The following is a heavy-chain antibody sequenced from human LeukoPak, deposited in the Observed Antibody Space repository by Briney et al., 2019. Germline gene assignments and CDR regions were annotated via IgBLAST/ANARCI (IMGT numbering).Heavy chain of an antibody. V-gene: IGHV3-30*04. D-gene: IGHD1-26*01. Sequence: GGSLRLSCAASGFTFIDYAMHWDRQAPGKGLDWVAAISYDGNSKYYPDSVKGRFTISGDKSENRLYLQMNSLRIEDTAVYYCTKGGGVADYYPFIGPYFDLWGRGTPVTVSS. J-gene: IGHJ2*01. CDR2: ISYDGNSK. CDR3: TKGGGVADYYPFIGPYFDL. CDR1: GFTFIDYA.